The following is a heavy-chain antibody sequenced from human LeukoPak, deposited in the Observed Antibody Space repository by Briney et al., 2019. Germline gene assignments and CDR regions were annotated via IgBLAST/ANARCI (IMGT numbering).Heavy chain of an antibody. J-gene: IGHJ3*01. D-gene: IGHD2-15*01. CDR1: GFTFSNAW. CDR2: IKSKTDGGTT. CDR3: ATAAAATGGAFDV. Sequence: GGSLRLSCAASGFTFSNAWMSWVRQAPGKGLEWVGRIKSKTDGGTTDYAAPVKGRFTISRDDSKNTLYLQVNSLKTEDTAVYYCATAAAATGGAFDVWGQGTMVTVSP. V-gene: IGHV3-15*01.